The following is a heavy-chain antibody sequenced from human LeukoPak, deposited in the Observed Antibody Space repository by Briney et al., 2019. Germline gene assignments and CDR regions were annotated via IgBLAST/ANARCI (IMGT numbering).Heavy chain of an antibody. CDR1: GFTFSSYS. CDR3: ARVYGDY. Sequence: QPGGSLRLSCAASGFTFSSYSMNWVRQAPGKGLEWVSYISGSSSTIYYADSVKGRFTISRDNAKNSLYLQMNSLRAEDTAVYYCARVYGDYWGQGTLVTVSS. CDR2: ISGSSSTI. V-gene: IGHV3-48*01. J-gene: IGHJ4*02. D-gene: IGHD3-10*01.